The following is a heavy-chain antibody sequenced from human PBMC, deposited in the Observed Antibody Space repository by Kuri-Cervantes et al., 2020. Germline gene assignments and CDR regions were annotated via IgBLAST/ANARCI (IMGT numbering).Heavy chain of an antibody. CDR2: ISSSGSTI. Sequence: GESLKISCAAPGFTFSDYYMSWIRQAPGKGLEWVSYISSSGSTIYYADSVKGRFTISRDNAKNSLYLQMNSLRAEDTAVYYCARSWELLGWFDPWGQGTLVTVSS. J-gene: IGHJ5*02. CDR1: GFTFSDYY. V-gene: IGHV3-11*01. D-gene: IGHD1-26*01. CDR3: ARSWELLGWFDP.